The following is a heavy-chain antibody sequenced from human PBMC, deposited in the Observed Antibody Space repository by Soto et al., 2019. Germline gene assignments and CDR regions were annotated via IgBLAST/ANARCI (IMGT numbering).Heavy chain of an antibody. CDR3: TAGRQRKGAQPFDY. D-gene: IGHD1-1*01. V-gene: IGHV3-15*01. CDR1: GFTFGDTP. CDR2: LKSKTDGGTT. J-gene: IGHJ4*02. Sequence: GGSLRLSCAASGFTFGDTPMNWVRQAPGQGLEWVGRLKSKTDGGTTDFAAPVKGRFTISRDASKNTLNLQMDSLRIEDTAVYYCTAGRQRKGAQPFDYWGQGTLVTVSS.